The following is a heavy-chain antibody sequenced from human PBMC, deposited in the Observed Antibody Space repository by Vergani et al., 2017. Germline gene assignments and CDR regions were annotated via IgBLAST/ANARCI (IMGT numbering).Heavy chain of an antibody. J-gene: IGHJ3*02. CDR3: ARDGEGPNYYGSGRSDAFDI. D-gene: IGHD3-10*01. CDR2: ISAYNGNT. V-gene: IGHV1-18*04. CDR1: GYTFTSYG. Sequence: QVQLVQSGAEVKKPGASVKVSCKASGYTFTSYGISWVRQAPGQGLEWMGWISAYNGNTNYAQKLKGRVTMTTDTSTSTAYMELRSLRSDDTAVYYCARDGEGPNYYGSGRSDAFDIWGQGTMVTVSS.